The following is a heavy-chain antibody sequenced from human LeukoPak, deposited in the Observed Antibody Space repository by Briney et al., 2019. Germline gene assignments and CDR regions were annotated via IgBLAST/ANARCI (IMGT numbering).Heavy chain of an antibody. CDR2: IIPIFGTA. CDR3: ASDLNVVVPAAFYGMDV. Sequence: SVKVSCKASGGTFSSYAISWVRQAPGQGLEWMGGIIPIFGTANYAQKFQGRVTITADESTSTAYMELSSLRSEDTAVYYCASDLNVVVPAAFYGMDVWGQGTTVTVSS. CDR1: GGTFSSYA. J-gene: IGHJ6*02. V-gene: IGHV1-69*13. D-gene: IGHD2-2*01.